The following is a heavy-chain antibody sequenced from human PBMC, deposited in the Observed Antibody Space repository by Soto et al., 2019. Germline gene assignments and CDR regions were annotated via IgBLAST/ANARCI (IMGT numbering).Heavy chain of an antibody. CDR3: AKGDYDYVWGSYRTPYYSYYGMDV. V-gene: IGHV3-23*01. Sequence: PGGSLRLTCAASVFTFSSYAMSCVRHAPGKGLEWVSAISGSGGSTYYADSVKGRFTISRDNSKNTLYLQMNSLRAEDTAVYYCAKGDYDYVWGSYRTPYYSYYGMDVWGQGTTVTVSS. CDR2: ISGSGGST. CDR1: VFTFSSYA. D-gene: IGHD3-16*02. J-gene: IGHJ6*02.